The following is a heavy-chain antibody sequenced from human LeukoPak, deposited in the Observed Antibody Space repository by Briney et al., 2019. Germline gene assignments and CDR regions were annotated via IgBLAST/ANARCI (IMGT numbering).Heavy chain of an antibody. Sequence: GESLKISCKGSGYSFTSYWIGWVRQMPGKGLEWMGIIYPGDSDTRYSPSFQGQVTISADKSISTAYLQWSSLKASDTAMYYCARQSPLNCGGDCYADYWGQGTLVTVSS. V-gene: IGHV5-51*01. CDR2: IYPGDSDT. CDR1: GYSFTSYW. J-gene: IGHJ4*02. D-gene: IGHD2-21*02. CDR3: ARQSPLNCGGDCYADY.